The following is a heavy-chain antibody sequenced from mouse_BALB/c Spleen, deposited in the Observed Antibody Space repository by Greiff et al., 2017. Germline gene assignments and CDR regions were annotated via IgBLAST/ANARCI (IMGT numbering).Heavy chain of an antibody. CDR1: GYTFTDYW. V-gene: IGHV1-69*01. CDR3: ARGIESYYFDY. J-gene: IGHJ2*01. CDR2: IDTSDSYT. Sequence: QVQLQQPGAELVMPGASVKMSCKASGYTFTDYWMHWVKQRPGQGPEWIGAIDTSDSYTSYNQKFKGKATLTVDESSSTAYMQLSSLTSEDSAVYYCARGIESYYFDYWGQGTTLTVSS.